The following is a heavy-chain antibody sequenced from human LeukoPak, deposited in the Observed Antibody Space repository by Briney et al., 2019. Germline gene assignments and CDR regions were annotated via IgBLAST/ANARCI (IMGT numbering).Heavy chain of an antibody. CDR1: GFTFDDYA. J-gene: IGHJ4*02. D-gene: IGHD3-22*01. CDR3: AKDSNYDSSGYPDY. Sequence: PGRSLRLSCAASGFTFDDYAMHWVRQAPGKGLEWVSGISWNSGSIGYADSVKGRFTISRDNAKNSLYLQMNSLRAEDTALYYCAKDSNYDSSGYPDYWGQGTLVTVSS. V-gene: IGHV3-9*01. CDR2: ISWNSGSI.